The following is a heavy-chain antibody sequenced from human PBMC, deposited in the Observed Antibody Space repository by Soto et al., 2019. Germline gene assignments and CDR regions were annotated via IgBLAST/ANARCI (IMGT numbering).Heavy chain of an antibody. D-gene: IGHD5-18*01. Sequence: GGSLRLSCAASGFAFSNYAMSWVRQAPGKGLEWVSSLNDDGASTYYVGSVKGRFTISRDNSKNTLYLQMNSPRAEDTAVYYCSKDLYRGYSSGVVRDYWGQGTKVTVSS. J-gene: IGHJ4*02. CDR2: LNDDGAST. CDR3: SKDLYRGYSSGVVRDY. V-gene: IGHV3-23*01. CDR1: GFAFSNYA.